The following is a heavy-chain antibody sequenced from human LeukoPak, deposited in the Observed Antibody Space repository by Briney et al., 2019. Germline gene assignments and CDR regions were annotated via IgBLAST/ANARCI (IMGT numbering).Heavy chain of an antibody. V-gene: IGHV3-23*01. CDR2: ISSGGDAT. CDR3: AKRDTRGRYYFDD. D-gene: IGHD2-2*01. Sequence: TGGSLRLSCVASRFTFSSYAMSWVRQAPPKGLEWVSAISSGGDATYYADSVKGRFTITRDNSKTTLYLQMNSLRAEDTAVYYCAKRDTRGRYYFDDWGQGTLVTVSS. J-gene: IGHJ4*02. CDR1: RFTFSSYA.